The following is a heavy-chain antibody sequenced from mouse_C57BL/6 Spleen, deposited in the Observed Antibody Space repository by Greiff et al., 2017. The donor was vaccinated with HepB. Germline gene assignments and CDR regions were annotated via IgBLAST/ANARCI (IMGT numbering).Heavy chain of an antibody. CDR1: GYAFTNYL. CDR2: INPGSGGT. CDR3: ARGTTVVDTPYYFDY. V-gene: IGHV1-54*01. D-gene: IGHD1-1*01. J-gene: IGHJ2*01. Sequence: QVQLQQSGAELVRPGTSVKVSCKASGYAFTNYLIEWVKQRPGQGLEWIGVINPGSGGTNYNEKFKGKATLTADKSSSTAYMQLSSLPSEDSAVYFGARGTTVVDTPYYFDYWGQGTTLTVSS.